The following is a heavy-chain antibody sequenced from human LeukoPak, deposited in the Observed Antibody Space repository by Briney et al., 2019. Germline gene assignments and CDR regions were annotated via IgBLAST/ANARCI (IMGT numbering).Heavy chain of an antibody. J-gene: IGHJ4*02. CDR3: AKSGPPRWGIWFGEY. CDR1: GFTFSNYW. D-gene: IGHD3-10*01. V-gene: IGHV3-7*03. CDR2: IKEDGRDK. Sequence: GGSLRLSCAASGFTFSNYWMTWVRQAPGKGLEWVANIKEDGRDKHYVDSVKGRFTISRDNSKNTLYLQMDSLRAEDTAVYYCAKSGPPRWGIWFGEYWGQGTLVAVSS.